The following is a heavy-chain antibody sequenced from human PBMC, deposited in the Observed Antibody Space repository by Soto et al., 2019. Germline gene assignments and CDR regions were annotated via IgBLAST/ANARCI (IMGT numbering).Heavy chain of an antibody. V-gene: IGHV3-9*01. D-gene: IGHD1-1*01. CDR2: ISWNSGSI. CDR3: ASNWDLDY. CDR1: GFTFDDYA. Sequence: EVQLVESGGGLVQPGRSLRLSCAASGFTFDDYAMHWARQAPGKGLEWVSGISWNSGSIGYADSVKGRFTISRDNAKNSLYLQMNSLRAEDTALYYCASNWDLDYWGQGTLVTVSS. J-gene: IGHJ4*02.